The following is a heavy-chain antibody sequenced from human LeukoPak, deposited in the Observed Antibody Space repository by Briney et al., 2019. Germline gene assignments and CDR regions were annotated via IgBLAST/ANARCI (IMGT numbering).Heavy chain of an antibody. CDR2: ISSSSSYI. D-gene: IGHD1-26*01. J-gene: IGHJ4*02. V-gene: IGHV3-21*01. CDR1: GFSFSSYA. CDR3: ARAGWELGGFDY. Sequence: GGSLRLSCVASGFSFSSYAMSGLRQTPARGVEGVSSISSSSSYIYYADSVKGRFTISRDNAKNSLYLQMNSLRAEDTAVYYCARAGWELGGFDYWGQGTLVTVSS.